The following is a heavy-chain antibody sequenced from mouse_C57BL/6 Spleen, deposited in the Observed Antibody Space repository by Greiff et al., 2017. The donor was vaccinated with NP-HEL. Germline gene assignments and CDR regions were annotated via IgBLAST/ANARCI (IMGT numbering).Heavy chain of an antibody. Sequence: EVKLVESGGDLVKPGGSLKLSCAASGFTFSSYGMSWVRQTPDKRLEWVATICSGGSYTYYPDSVKGRFTISRDNAKNTLYLQMSSLQSEDTAMYYCARQRDYDGFFDYWGQGTTLTVSS. CDR2: ICSGGSYT. V-gene: IGHV5-6*02. CDR1: GFTFSSYG. J-gene: IGHJ2*01. CDR3: ARQRDYDGFFDY. D-gene: IGHD2-4*01.